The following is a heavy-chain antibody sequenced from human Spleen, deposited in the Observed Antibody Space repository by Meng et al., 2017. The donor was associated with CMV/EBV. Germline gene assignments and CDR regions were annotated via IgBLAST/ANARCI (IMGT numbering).Heavy chain of an antibody. D-gene: IGHD2-2*01. CDR1: GYTFNSYG. V-gene: IGHV1-18*01. J-gene: IGHJ4*02. CDR3: AREETSTTPPDY. Sequence: SCKASGYTFNSYGISWVRQAPGQGLEWMGWISAYNGNTNYAQKLQGRVTMTTDTSTSTAYMELRSLRSDDTAVYYCAREETSTTPPDYWGQGTLVTVSS. CDR2: ISAYNGNT.